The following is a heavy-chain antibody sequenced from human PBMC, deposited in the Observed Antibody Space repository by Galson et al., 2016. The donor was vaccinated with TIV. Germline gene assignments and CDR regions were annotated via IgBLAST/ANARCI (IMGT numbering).Heavy chain of an antibody. D-gene: IGHD1-7*01. CDR3: TRDGRGNWKYVDYFDY. J-gene: IGHJ4*02. V-gene: IGHV3-30-3*01. Sequence: SLRLPCAASGFTFDSYTFHWVRQTPGKGLEWVAIISHDGNNKDFADSVQGRFTISRDSSKNTVFLQMNSLRLEDTAVYYCTRDGRGNWKYVDYFDYWGQGTLVTVSS. CDR2: ISHDGNNK. CDR1: GFTFDSYT.